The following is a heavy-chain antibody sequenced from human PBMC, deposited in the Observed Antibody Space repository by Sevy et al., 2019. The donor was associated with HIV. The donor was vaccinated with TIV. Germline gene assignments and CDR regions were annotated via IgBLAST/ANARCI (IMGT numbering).Heavy chain of an antibody. Sequence: GGSLRLPCAASGFTFSTYAMNWVRQAPGKGLEWVSSISRSGRSTYSPDSVEGRFTISRDNFKNTLYLQLSSLRVDDTAVYYCAKGYCDGGSCPRDYYYYGMDVWGQGTTVTVSS. D-gene: IGHD2-15*01. J-gene: IGHJ6*02. V-gene: IGHV3-23*01. CDR3: AKGYCDGGSCPRDYYYYGMDV. CDR1: GFTFSTYA. CDR2: ISRSGRST.